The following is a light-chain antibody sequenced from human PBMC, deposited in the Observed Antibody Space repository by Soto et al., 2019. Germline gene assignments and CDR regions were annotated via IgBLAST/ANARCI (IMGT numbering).Light chain of an antibody. CDR1: QDISNY. CDR2: DAS. V-gene: IGKV1-33*01. CDR3: QQYDNLPFT. Sequence: DIQMTQSPSPLSASVGDRVTITCQASQDISNYLNWYQQKPGKDPKLLIYDASNLETGVPSRFSGSGSGTDFTFTISSLQPEDIATYYCQQYDNLPFTFGPGTKVDIK. J-gene: IGKJ3*01.